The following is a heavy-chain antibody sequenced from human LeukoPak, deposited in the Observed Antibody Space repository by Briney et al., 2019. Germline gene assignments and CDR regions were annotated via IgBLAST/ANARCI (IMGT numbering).Heavy chain of an antibody. J-gene: IGHJ3*02. CDR3: ARGNYDSSGYRQADAFDI. V-gene: IGHV4-30-2*01. Sequence: SQTLSLTCAVSGSSISSGGYSWSWIRQPPGKGLVWIGYIYHSGSTYYNPSLKSRVTISVDRSKNQFSLKLSSVTAADTAVYYCARGNYDSSGYRQADAFDIWGQGTMVTVSS. D-gene: IGHD3-22*01. CDR1: GSSISSGGYS. CDR2: IYHSGST.